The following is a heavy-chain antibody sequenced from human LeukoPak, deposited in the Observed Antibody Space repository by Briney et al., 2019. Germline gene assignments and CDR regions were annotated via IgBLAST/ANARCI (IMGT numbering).Heavy chain of an antibody. CDR3: ARDLRSYDFWSGYRPYYYYGMDV. J-gene: IGHJ6*02. Sequence: GGSLRLSCAASGFTFSSYAMTWVRQAPGKGLEWVSSISGSGGSTYHADSVKGRFTISRDNSKNTLYLQMNSLRAEDTAVYYCARDLRSYDFWSGYRPYYYYGMDVWGQGTTVTVSS. V-gene: IGHV3-23*01. CDR1: GFTFSSYA. D-gene: IGHD3-3*01. CDR2: ISGSGGST.